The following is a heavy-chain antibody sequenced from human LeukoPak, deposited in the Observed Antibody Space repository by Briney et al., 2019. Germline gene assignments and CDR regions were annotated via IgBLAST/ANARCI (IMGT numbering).Heavy chain of an antibody. D-gene: IGHD2-15*01. CDR3: ARLGYCSGGSCLGADY. Sequence: PSETLSLTCTVSGGSIRSSSYYWGWIRQLPGKGLEWIGYIYYSGSTNYNPSLKSRVTISVDMSKNQFSLKLSSVTAADTAVYYCARLGYCSGGSCLGADYWGQGTLVTVSS. J-gene: IGHJ4*02. CDR1: GGSIRSSSYY. V-gene: IGHV4-61*05. CDR2: IYYSGST.